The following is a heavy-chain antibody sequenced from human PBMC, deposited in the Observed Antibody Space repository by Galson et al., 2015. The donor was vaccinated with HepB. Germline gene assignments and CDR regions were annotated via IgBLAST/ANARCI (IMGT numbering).Heavy chain of an antibody. Sequence: SVKVSCKASGYTFTSYYMHWVRQAPGQGLEWMGIINPSGGSTSYAQKFQGRVTMTRDTSTSTVYMELSSLRSEDTAVYYCARGRGGYCSSTSCDDWFDPWGQGTLVTVSS. CDR2: INPSGGST. CDR1: GYTFTSYY. V-gene: IGHV1-46*01. D-gene: IGHD2-2*01. J-gene: IGHJ5*02. CDR3: ARGRGGYCSSTSCDDWFDP.